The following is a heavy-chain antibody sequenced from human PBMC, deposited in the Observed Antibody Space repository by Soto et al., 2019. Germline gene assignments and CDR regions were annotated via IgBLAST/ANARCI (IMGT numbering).Heavy chain of an antibody. CDR1: GYSFTSYW. J-gene: IGHJ6*02. CDR2: IYPGDSDT. CDR3: ARRGGVHSGSYYYCYGMDV. D-gene: IGHD1-26*01. V-gene: IGHV5-51*01. Sequence: GESLKISCKGSGYSFTSYWIGWVRQMPGKGLEWMGIIYPGDSDTRYSPSFQGQVTISADKSISTAYLQWSSLETSDTAMYYCARRGGVHSGSYYYCYGMDVWGQGTTVTVSS.